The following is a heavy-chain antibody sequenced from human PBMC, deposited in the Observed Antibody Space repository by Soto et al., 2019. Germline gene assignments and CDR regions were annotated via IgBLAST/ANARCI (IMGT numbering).Heavy chain of an antibody. J-gene: IGHJ6*02. CDR1: GFTFSSYG. Sequence: GGSLRLSCAASGFTFSSYGMHWVRQAPGKGLEWVAVIWYDGSNKYYADSVKGRFTISRDNSKNTLYLQMNSLRAEDTAVYYCARKGDGYNFPYYYGMDVWGQGTTVTVSS. V-gene: IGHV3-33*08. CDR3: ARKGDGYNFPYYYGMDV. D-gene: IGHD5-12*01. CDR2: IWYDGSNK.